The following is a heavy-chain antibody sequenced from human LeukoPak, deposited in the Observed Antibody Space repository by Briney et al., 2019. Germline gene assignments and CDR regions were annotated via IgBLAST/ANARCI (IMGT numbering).Heavy chain of an antibody. CDR2: ISSTGETS. CDR1: GFTFRSFP. J-gene: IGHJ4*02. D-gene: IGHD3-10*01. V-gene: IGHV3-64*01. Sequence: GYPRLPFAGPGFTFRSFPMHLVRQVPGEGLEFVSAISSTGETSYYANSVKDRFTISRDNSKNTLYLQMGSLRAEDMAVYYCARVMSGSGSKYFDYWGQGTLVTVSS. CDR3: ARVMSGSGSKYFDY.